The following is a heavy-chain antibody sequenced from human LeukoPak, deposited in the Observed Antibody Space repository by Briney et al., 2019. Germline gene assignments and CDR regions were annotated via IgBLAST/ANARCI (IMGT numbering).Heavy chain of an antibody. CDR3: AKALREYYFDY. CDR1: GFTFSSYA. Sequence: GGSLRLSCAASGFTFSSYAMSWVRQSPGKGLEWVSGISGSGGSTYYADSVKGRFTISRDNSKNTLYLQMNSLRAEDTAVYYCAKALREYYFDYWSQGTLVTVSS. CDR2: ISGSGGST. J-gene: IGHJ4*02. D-gene: IGHD3-10*01. V-gene: IGHV3-23*01.